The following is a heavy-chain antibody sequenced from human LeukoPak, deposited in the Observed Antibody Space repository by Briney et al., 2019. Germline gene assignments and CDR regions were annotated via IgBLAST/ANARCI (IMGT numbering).Heavy chain of an antibody. Sequence: KRWGVLRLSCAASGFTFRSYSMNWVRQAPGKGLEWVSSISSSSSYIHNADSVKGRFTISRDNAKNTLYLQMNSLRPEDTAVYYCARARPSMWIDYWGQGTLVTVSS. J-gene: IGHJ4*02. V-gene: IGHV3-21*01. CDR2: ISSSSSYI. CDR1: GFTFRSYS. CDR3: ARARPSMWIDY. D-gene: IGHD5-12*01.